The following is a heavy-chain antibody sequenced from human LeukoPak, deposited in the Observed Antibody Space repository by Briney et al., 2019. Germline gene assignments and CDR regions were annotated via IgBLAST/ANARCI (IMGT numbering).Heavy chain of an antibody. Sequence: MTGGSLRLSCAASGFTFSSYSMNWVRQAPGKGLEWVSSISSSSSYIYYADSVKGRFTISRDNAKNSLYLQMNSLRAEDTAVYYCAREDSYYYGSGSYPFDYWGQGTLVTVSS. J-gene: IGHJ4*02. CDR1: GFTFSSYS. CDR2: ISSSSSYI. V-gene: IGHV3-21*01. CDR3: AREDSYYYGSGSYPFDY. D-gene: IGHD3-10*01.